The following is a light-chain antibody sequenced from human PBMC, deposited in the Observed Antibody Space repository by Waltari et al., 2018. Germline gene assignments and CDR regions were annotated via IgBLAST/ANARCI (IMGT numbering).Light chain of an antibody. CDR3: QQFSSFPWT. CDR1: QTINNW. CDR2: KAS. J-gene: IGKJ1*01. V-gene: IGKV1-5*03. Sequence: DIQMTQSPSSLSASVGDRVTITCRASQTINNWLAWYQQKPGKAPKLLNYKASTLESGVPSRFSGSGSGTEFTLTISSLQPGDFATYYCQQFSSFPWTFGHGTKVEIK.